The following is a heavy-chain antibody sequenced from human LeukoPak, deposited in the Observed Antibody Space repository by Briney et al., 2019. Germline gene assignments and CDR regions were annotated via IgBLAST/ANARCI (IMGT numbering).Heavy chain of an antibody. CDR1: GGSISSYY. J-gene: IGHJ3*02. CDR3: AKDYKAAAPGLWAPGDDAFDI. V-gene: IGHV4-59*01. Sequence: SETLSLTCTVSGGSISSYYWSWIRQPPGKGLEWIGYIYYSGSTNYNPSLKSRVTISVDTSKNQFSLKLSSVTAADTALYYCAKDYKAAAPGLWAPGDDAFDIWGQGTVVTVSS. D-gene: IGHD6-13*01. CDR2: IYYSGST.